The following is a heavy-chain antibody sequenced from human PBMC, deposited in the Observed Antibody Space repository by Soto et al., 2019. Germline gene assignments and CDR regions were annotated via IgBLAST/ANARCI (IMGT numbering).Heavy chain of an antibody. V-gene: IGHV4-34*01. CDR2: INHSGST. D-gene: IGHD2-8*01. J-gene: IGHJ4*02. CDR3: AIDNINGLFYF. Sequence: WTWIRQPPGTGLEWIGEINHSGSTNYTPSLKRQVTISVGPSKTQFSLKLTSVTAPDTAVYYCAIDNINGLFYFWGPGTRVTGS.